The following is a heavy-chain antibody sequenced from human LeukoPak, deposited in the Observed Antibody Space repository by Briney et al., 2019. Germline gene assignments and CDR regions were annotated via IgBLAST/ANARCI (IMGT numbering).Heavy chain of an antibody. CDR2: INPNSGST. CDR1: GYTFTTYY. CDR3: TRGARRSASGDYFDY. J-gene: IGHJ4*02. Sequence: ASVKVSCKASGYTFTTYYMHWGRQAPGQGLEWMGIINPNSGSTSYAQKFQGRVTMTRDMSTSTVYMELSSLRSEDTAVYYCTRGARRSASGDYFDYWGQGTLVTVSS. V-gene: IGHV1-46*01. D-gene: IGHD6-25*01.